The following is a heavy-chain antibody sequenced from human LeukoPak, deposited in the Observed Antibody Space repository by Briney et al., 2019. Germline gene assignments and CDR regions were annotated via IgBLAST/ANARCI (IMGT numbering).Heavy chain of an antibody. J-gene: IGHJ4*02. Sequence: ASETLSLTCTVSGGSISSYYWSWIRQPPRKGLEWIGYIYYSGSTNYNPSLKSRVTISVDTSKNQFSPKLSSVTAADTAVYYCARGPPYSSGWYEGAPFFDYWGQGTLVTVSS. CDR1: GGSISSYY. V-gene: IGHV4-59*01. CDR3: ARGPPYSSGWYEGAPFFDY. CDR2: IYYSGST. D-gene: IGHD6-19*01.